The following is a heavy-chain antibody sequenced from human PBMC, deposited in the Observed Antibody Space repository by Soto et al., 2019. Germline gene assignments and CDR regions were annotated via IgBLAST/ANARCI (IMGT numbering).Heavy chain of an antibody. CDR2: IYYSRTI. CDR3: ASSAVHPGDFFYYKGMAV. J-gene: IGHJ6*02. D-gene: IGHD3-10*01. CDR1: GGSVRSYY. V-gene: IGHV4-59*02. Sequence: SETLSLTCTVSGGSVRSYYGSWIRQPAGKGLEWIGYIYYSRTINYNPSLKTRVTISVDTPKNQFSLKLSSVTAADTAVYYCASSAVHPGDFFYYKGMAVWGQGATVTVSS.